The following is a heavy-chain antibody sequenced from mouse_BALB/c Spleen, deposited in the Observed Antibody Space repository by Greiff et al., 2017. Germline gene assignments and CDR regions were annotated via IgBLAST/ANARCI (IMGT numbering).Heavy chain of an antibody. CDR1: GYTFTSYW. D-gene: IGHD2-12*01. CDR3: ARLRRYAMDY. V-gene: IGHV1-7*01. CDR2: INPSTGYT. Sequence: VQLVESGAELAKPGASVKMSCKASGYTFTSYWMHWVKQRPGQGLEWIGYINPSTGYTEYNQKFKDKATLTADKSSSTAYMQLSSLTSEDSAVYYCARLRRYAMDYWGQGTSVTVSS. J-gene: IGHJ4*01.